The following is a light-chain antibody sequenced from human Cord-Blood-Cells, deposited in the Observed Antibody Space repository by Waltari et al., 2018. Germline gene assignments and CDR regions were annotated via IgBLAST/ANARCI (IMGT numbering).Light chain of an antibody. CDR1: QSVLYSSNNKNY. J-gene: IGKJ1*01. CDR2: WAS. CDR3: QQYYSTPPWT. Sequence: DIVMTQSPDSLAVSLGERATINCKSSQSVLYSSNNKNYLDWYQQKPGQPPKLRIYWASTRESGVPDRFSCSGSGIDFTLTISSLQAEDVAVYYCQQYYSTPPWTFGQGTKVEIK. V-gene: IGKV4-1*01.